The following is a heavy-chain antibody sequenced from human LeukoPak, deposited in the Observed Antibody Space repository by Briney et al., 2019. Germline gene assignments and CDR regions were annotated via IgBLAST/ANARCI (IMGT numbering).Heavy chain of an antibody. CDR3: ARHAPYYYDSSALYYFDY. CDR1: GGSISSGGYY. J-gene: IGHJ4*02. CDR2: IYYSGST. D-gene: IGHD3-22*01. Sequence: PSQTLSLTCTVSGGSISSGGYYWGWLRQPPGKGLEGIGYIYYSGSTNYNPSLKSRVTISVDTSKNQFSLKLSSVTAADTAVYYCARHAPYYYDSSALYYFDYWGQGTLVTVSS. V-gene: IGHV4-61*05.